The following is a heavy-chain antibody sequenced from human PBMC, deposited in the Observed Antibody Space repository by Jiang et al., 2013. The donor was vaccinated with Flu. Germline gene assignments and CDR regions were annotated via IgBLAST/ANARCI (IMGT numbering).Heavy chain of an antibody. CDR2: IYYSGST. CDR3: ARERRDGYGIDY. Sequence: KPSETLSLTCTVSGGSISSSSYYWGWIRQPPGKGLEWIGSIYYSGSTYYNPSLKSRVTISVDTSKNQFSLKLSSVTAADTAVYYCARERRDGYGIDYWGQGTLVTVSS. V-gene: IGHV4-39*07. CDR1: GGSISSSSYY. D-gene: IGHD5-24*01. J-gene: IGHJ4*02.